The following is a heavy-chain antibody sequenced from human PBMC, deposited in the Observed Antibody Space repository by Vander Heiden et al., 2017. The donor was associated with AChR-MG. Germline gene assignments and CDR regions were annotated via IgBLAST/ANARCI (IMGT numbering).Heavy chain of an antibody. D-gene: IGHD2-2*02. J-gene: IGHJ6*02. V-gene: IGHV4-34*01. CDR3: ARVGWSSNSCYTDGDYYYGMDV. CDR2: INNSGSS. CDR1: GRSFSGYY. Sequence: QVQLQQWRAGLLPPSETLSLTCAVYGRSFSGYYWSWVRQHPGKGMEWIGEINNSGSSNYNPSLKRRVTISVDTSKNQFSLKLSSVTAADTAVYYCARVGWSSNSCYTDGDYYYGMDVWGQGTTVTVSS.